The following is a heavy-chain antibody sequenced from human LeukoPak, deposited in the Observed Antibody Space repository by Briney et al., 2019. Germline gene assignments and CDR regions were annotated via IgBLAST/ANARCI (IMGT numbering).Heavy chain of an antibody. CDR1: GGSICSYY. CDR2: IYYSGST. V-gene: IGHV4-59*01. D-gene: IGHD4-17*01. J-gene: IGHJ4*02. CDR3: ARNRDYGDYGGFDY. Sequence: SETLSLTCTVSGGSICSYYWSWIRQPPGKGLEWIGYIYYSGSTNYNPSLKSRVTISVDTSKNQFSLKLSSVTAADTAVYYCARNRDYGDYGGFDYWGQGTLVTVSS.